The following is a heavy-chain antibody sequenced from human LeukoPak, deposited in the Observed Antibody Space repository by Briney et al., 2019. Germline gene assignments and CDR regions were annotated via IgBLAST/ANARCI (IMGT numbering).Heavy chain of an antibody. Sequence: PGGSLRLSCAASGFTVSNNYMSWVRQAPGKGLEWVSVMYSGGSKNYADSVKGRFIISRDDSKNILDLQMNSLKAEDTAVYYCARGNYASTGPGALDIWGQGTMVTVSS. CDR1: GFTVSNNY. CDR2: MYSGGSK. V-gene: IGHV3-53*01. D-gene: IGHD3-22*01. J-gene: IGHJ3*02. CDR3: ARGNYASTGPGALDI.